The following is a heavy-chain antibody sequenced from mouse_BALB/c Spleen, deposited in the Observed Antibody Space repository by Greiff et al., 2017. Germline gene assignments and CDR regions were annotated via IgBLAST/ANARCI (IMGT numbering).Heavy chain of an antibody. CDR2: INPGSGGT. V-gene: IGHV1-54*01. D-gene: IGHD2-4*01. J-gene: IGHJ2*01. Sequence: VQLQQSGAELVRPGTSVSVSCKASGYAFTNYLIEWVQQRPGQGLEWIGVINPGSGGTNYNEKFKGKATLTADKSSSTAYMQLSSLTSEDSAVYFCARVYYDYDGLDYWGQGTTLTVSS. CDR3: ARVYYDYDGLDY. CDR1: GYAFTNYL.